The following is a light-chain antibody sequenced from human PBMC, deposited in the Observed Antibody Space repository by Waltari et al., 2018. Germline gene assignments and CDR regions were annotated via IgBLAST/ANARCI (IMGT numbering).Light chain of an antibody. Sequence: NFMLTQPHSVSESPGKTVTISCTRSSGTIARKYVQSYQRPPGSVPTTVIYEDNQRPSGVPDRFSGSIDSSSNSASLTISGLQTEDEADYYCQSHDANHYVVFGGGTKVTVL. CDR1: SGTIARKY. J-gene: IGLJ2*01. V-gene: IGLV6-57*03. CDR3: QSHDANHYVV. CDR2: EDN.